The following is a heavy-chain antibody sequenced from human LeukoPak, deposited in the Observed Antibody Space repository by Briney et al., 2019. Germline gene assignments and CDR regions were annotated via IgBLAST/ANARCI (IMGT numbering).Heavy chain of an antibody. J-gene: IGHJ6*03. Sequence: SETLSLTCPVFGGSISSFYWSWIRQPAGKGLEWIGRIYTSGSTNYNPSLKSRVTMSVDTSKNQFSLKLSSVTAADTAVYYCARTYYYGSGSYYGSTGYMDVWGKGTTVTISS. D-gene: IGHD3-10*01. CDR2: IYTSGST. V-gene: IGHV4-4*07. CDR3: ARTYYYGSGSYYGSTGYMDV. CDR1: GGSISSFY.